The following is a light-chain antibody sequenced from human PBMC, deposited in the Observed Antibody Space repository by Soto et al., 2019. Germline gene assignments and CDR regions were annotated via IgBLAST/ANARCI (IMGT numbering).Light chain of an antibody. J-gene: IGKJ1*01. CDR1: QSVRDN. Sequence: ETVMTQSPVTLSVSPGERATLSCRASQSVRDNLAWYQQKPGQPPRLLIYGTYTRATGIQARFSGSGSGTEFTLTISSLQSEDFAVYYCQQHNNWPGTFGQGTKVDI. V-gene: IGKV3-15*01. CDR3: QQHNNWPGT. CDR2: GTY.